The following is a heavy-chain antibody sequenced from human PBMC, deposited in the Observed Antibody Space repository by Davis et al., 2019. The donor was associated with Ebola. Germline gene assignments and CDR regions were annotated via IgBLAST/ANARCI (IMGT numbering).Heavy chain of an antibody. D-gene: IGHD4-17*01. CDR2: INHSGST. CDR3: VRASDGDYFFDY. J-gene: IGHJ4*02. CDR1: GGSISSSNW. Sequence: MPSETLSLTCAVSGGSISSSNWWSWIRQAPGKGLEWIGEINHSGSTNYNPSLKSRVTISVDTSKNQFSLKLSSVTAADTAIYYCVRASDGDYFFDYWGQGTLVSISS. V-gene: IGHV4-4*02.